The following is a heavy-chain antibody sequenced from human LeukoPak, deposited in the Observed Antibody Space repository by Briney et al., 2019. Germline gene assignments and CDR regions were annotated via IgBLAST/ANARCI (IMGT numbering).Heavy chain of an antibody. CDR1: GFTFSSYV. CDR3: MVRGVIIEDAFDI. V-gene: IGHV3-30*02. Sequence: GGSLRVSFAASGFTFSSYVMHWVRQAPGRGLEGVALIRYDGSNKYYAHTVKGRLTIYRENYKNTLYLQMNSLRAEDTAVYYGMVRGVIIEDAFDIWGQGTMVTVS. J-gene: IGHJ3*02. D-gene: IGHD3-10*01. CDR2: IRYDGSNK.